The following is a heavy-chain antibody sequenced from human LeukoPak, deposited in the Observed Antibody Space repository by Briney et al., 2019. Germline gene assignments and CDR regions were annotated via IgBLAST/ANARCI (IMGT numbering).Heavy chain of an antibody. D-gene: IGHD4-17*01. CDR3: ARPTVTTWSDAFDI. J-gene: IGHJ3*02. V-gene: IGHV1-18*01. CDR1: GYTFTSYG. Sequence: ASVKVSCKASGYTFTSYGISWMRQAPGQGLEWMGWISAYNGNTNYAQKLQGRVTMTTDTSTSTAYMELRSLRSDDTAVYYCARPTVTTWSDAFDIWGQGTMVTVSS. CDR2: ISAYNGNT.